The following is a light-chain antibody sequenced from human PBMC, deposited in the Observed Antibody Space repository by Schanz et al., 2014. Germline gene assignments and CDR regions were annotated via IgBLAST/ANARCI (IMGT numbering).Light chain of an antibody. Sequence: EVVMTQSPATLSVSPGERVTLSCRASQSIGTNLAWYQQKLGQAPRLLVYGASTRATGLPARFSGGGSGTQFTLTISRLEPEDFAVYYCQQYGSSPWTFGQGTKVEIK. V-gene: IGKV3-15*01. J-gene: IGKJ1*01. CDR2: GAS. CDR1: QSIGTN. CDR3: QQYGSSPWT.